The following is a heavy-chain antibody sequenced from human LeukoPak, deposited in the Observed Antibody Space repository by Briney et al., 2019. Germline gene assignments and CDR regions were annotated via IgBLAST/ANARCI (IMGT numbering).Heavy chain of an antibody. Sequence: SETLSLTCTVSGGSISSYYWSWIRQPPGKGLEWIGYIYYSGSTNYNPSLTSRVTISVDTSKNQFSLKLSSVTAADTAVYYCARTIAAAATDPGYFDYWGQGTLVTVSS. CDR1: GGSISSYY. D-gene: IGHD6-13*01. CDR3: ARTIAAAATDPGYFDY. J-gene: IGHJ4*02. V-gene: IGHV4-59*01. CDR2: IYYSGST.